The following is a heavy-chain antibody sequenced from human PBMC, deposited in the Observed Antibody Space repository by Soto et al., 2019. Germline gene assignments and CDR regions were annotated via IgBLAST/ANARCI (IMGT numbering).Heavy chain of an antibody. D-gene: IGHD2-2*01. CDR1: GYTFTGYY. CDR2: INPNSGGT. J-gene: IGHJ6*02. V-gene: IGHV1-2*02. Sequence: ASVKVSCKASGYTFTGYYMHWVRQAPGQGLEWMGWINPNSGGTNYAQKSQGRVTMTRDTSISTAYMELSRLRSDDTAVYYCARGRYCSSTSCYYYYGMDVWGQGTTVTVSS. CDR3: ARGRYCSSTSCYYYYGMDV.